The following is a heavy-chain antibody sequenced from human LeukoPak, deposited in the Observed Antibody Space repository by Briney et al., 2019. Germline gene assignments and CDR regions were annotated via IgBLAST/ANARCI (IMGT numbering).Heavy chain of an antibody. Sequence: PSETLSLTCAVYGGSFSGYYWSWIRQPPGKGLEWIGEINHSGSTNYNPSLKSRVTISLDTSKNQFSLTLSSVTAADTAVYYCARHVYGEGMVVWGKGTTVTVSS. J-gene: IGHJ6*04. CDR1: GGSFSGYY. D-gene: IGHD4-17*01. CDR2: INHSGST. V-gene: IGHV4-34*01. CDR3: ARHVYGEGMVV.